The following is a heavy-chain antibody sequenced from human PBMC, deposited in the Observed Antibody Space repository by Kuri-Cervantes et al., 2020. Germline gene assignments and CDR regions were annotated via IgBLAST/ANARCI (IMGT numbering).Heavy chain of an antibody. Sequence: GSLRLSCTVSGGSISSSSYYWGWIRQPPGKGLEWIGSIYYSGSTNYNPSLKSRVTISVDTSKNQFSLKLSSVTAADTAVYYCARDVPLGHDAFDIWGQGTMVTVSS. D-gene: IGHD7-27*01. J-gene: IGHJ3*02. CDR1: GGSISSSSYY. CDR3: ARDVPLGHDAFDI. V-gene: IGHV4-39*07. CDR2: IYYSGST.